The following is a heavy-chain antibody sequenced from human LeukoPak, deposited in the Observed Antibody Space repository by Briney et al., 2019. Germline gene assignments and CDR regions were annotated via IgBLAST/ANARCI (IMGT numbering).Heavy chain of an antibody. V-gene: IGHV3-7*03. CDR3: ASPAHP. CDR1: GFSFRSYW. J-gene: IGHJ5*02. Sequence: GGSLRLSCAASGFSFRSYWMSWVRQAPGMGLEWVANIKEDGNEKYYVDSVKGRFTISRDNAQKSLYLQMNSLRVEDTAVYYCASPAHPWGQGTLVTVSS. CDR2: IKEDGNEK.